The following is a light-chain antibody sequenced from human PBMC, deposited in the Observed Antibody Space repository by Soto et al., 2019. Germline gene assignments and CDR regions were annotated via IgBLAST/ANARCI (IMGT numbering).Light chain of an antibody. CDR2: DVS. J-gene: IGLJ7*01. CDR3: SSYTSSTGAV. V-gene: IGLV2-14*01. CDR1: SSDVGGYNY. Sequence: QSALTQPASVSGSPGQSITISCTGTSSDVGGYNYVSWYQQHPGKAPKLMIYDVSNRPSGVSNRFSGSKSGNTASLTISGLQAEDEADYYCSSYTSSTGAVFGGGTQRPSS.